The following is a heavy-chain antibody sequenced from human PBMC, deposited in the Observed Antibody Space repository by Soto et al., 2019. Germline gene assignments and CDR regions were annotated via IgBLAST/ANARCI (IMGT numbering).Heavy chain of an antibody. D-gene: IGHD2-2*01. CDR2: ISYDGTIT. Sequence: WSLRLSCAASGFTISNYGMHWVRQAPGKGLEWVAVISYDGTITYYADSVKGRFTISRDNSKNTLYLQMNSLRTEDTAVYYCATTRVGPCSSSICFSGIFDGMDVWGQGTTVTVYS. V-gene: IGHV3-30-3*01. J-gene: IGHJ6*02. CDR1: GFTISNYG. CDR3: ATTRVGPCSSSICFSGIFDGMDV.